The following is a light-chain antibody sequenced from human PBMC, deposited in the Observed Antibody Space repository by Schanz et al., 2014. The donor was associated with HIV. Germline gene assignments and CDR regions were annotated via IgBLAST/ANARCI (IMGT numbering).Light chain of an antibody. CDR2: DVS. Sequence: QSALTQPASVSGSPGQSITISCIGTSSDIGTYNYVSWYQQLPGKAPKLIIYDVSNRPSEISYRFSGSKSGHAASLTISGLQADDEADYYCSSFTSSFTDVFGTGTKLTVL. CDR1: SSDIGTYNY. V-gene: IGLV2-14*03. CDR3: SSFTSSFTDV. J-gene: IGLJ1*01.